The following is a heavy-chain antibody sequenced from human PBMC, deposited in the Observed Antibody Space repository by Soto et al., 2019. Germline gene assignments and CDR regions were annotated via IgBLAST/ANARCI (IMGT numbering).Heavy chain of an antibody. CDR3: AKATTIAVAGLYDAFDI. D-gene: IGHD6-19*01. Sequence: HPGGSLRLSCAASGFTFSSYGMHWVRQAPGKGLEWVAVISYDGSNKYYADSVKGRFTISRDNSKNTLYLQMNSLRAEDTAVYYCAKATTIAVAGLYDAFDIWGQGTMVTVSS. CDR2: ISYDGSNK. V-gene: IGHV3-30*18. CDR1: GFTFSSYG. J-gene: IGHJ3*02.